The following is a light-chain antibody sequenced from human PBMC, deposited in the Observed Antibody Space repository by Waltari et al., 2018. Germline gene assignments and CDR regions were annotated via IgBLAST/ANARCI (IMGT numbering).Light chain of an antibody. CDR2: DAS. V-gene: IGKV1-13*02. J-gene: IGKJ4*01. CDR1: QAIGSA. Sequence: AVQLTQSPSSLSASVGDRGTITCRASQAIGSALAWYQQRPGKAPTLLIYDASHLERGVPSRFSGSGSGTHFTLTISSLQPADFATYYCQQLHSYPVTFGGGTKVETK. CDR3: QQLHSYPVT.